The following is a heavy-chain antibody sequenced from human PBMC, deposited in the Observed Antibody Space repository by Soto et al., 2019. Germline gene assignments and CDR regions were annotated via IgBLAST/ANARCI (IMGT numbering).Heavy chain of an antibody. D-gene: IGHD5-12*01. J-gene: IGHJ4*02. CDR3: ARDQAAGGYVIFDY. V-gene: IGHV1-46*01. Sequence: QVQLVQSGTEVKKPGASVRISCKASGYTFTTHHIHWVRQAPGQGLEWMGIINPSGGTTRYAQKFQGRVTMTRDTSTGTVDMELSSLTSDDTAVYYCARDQAAGGYVIFDYWGQGTLVTVSS. CDR1: GYTFTTHH. CDR2: INPSGGTT.